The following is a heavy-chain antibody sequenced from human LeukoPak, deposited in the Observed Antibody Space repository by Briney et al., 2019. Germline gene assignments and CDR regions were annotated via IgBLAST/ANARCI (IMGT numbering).Heavy chain of an antibody. CDR2: ISSSSGTI. J-gene: IGHJ4*02. CDR1: GFTFSTYE. Sequence: QPGGSLRLSCTASGFTFSTYEMNWVRQAPGKGLEWFSYISSSSGTIYYADSVKGRFTISRDNAKNSLFLQMNNLRAEDTAVYYCARDPPITGKGVYYFDYWGQGPLVSVSS. V-gene: IGHV3-48*03. D-gene: IGHD1-20*01. CDR3: ARDPPITGKGVYYFDY.